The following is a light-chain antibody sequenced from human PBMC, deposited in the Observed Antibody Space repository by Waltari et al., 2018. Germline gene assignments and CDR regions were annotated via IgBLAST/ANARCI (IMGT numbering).Light chain of an antibody. CDR1: INDVGRYNL. CDR3: CSYAGSNTWV. CDR2: EGS. J-gene: IGLJ3*02. Sequence: QSALTQPASVSGSPGHSITISCTGTINDVGRYNLCSYYQHHPGKAPKLMIYEGSKRPSGVSNRFSGSKSGNTASLTISGLQAEDEADYYCCSYAGSNTWVFGEGTKLTVL. V-gene: IGLV2-23*01.